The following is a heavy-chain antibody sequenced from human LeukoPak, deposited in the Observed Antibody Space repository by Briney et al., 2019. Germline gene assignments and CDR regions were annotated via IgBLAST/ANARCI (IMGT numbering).Heavy chain of an antibody. CDR2: IYYSGST. V-gene: IGHV4-39*01. CDR3: ARHQHYYGSGSYDNWFDP. D-gene: IGHD3-10*01. Sequence: PSETLSLTCTVSGGSISSSSYYWGWIRQPPGKGLEWIGSIYYSGSTYYNPSLKSRVTISVDTSKNQFSLKLSSVTAADTAVYYCARHQHYYGSGSYDNWFDPWGQGTLVTVSS. CDR1: GGSISSSSYY. J-gene: IGHJ5*02.